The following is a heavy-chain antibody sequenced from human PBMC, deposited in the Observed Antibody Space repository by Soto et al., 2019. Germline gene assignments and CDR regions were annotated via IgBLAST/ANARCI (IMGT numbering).Heavy chain of an antibody. V-gene: IGHV3-15*07. CDR1: GFTFSSAW. Sequence: VPLVESGGGLMQPGESLRLSCAASGFTFSSAWFNWVRQAPGKGLEWVGRIKSQNDGGTTDYAAPVRDRFTISKDDSINTLYLQMNSLQTEDTGVYFCTADLPAFIPQVDSWGQGTLVTVSS. D-gene: IGHD3-3*02. CDR2: IKSQNDGGTT. J-gene: IGHJ4*02. CDR3: TADLPAFIPQVDS.